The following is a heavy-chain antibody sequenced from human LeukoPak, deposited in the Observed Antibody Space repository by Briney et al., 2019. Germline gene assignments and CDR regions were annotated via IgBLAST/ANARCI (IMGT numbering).Heavy chain of an antibody. CDR1: GGSISSSSYY. Sequence: SETLSLTCTVSGGSISSSSYYWGWIRQPPGKGLEWIGSMSYSGNTYYNPSLKSRVTISVDTSKNQFSLKLSSVTAADTAVYYCARRKGSYSYYYYYMDVWGEGTTVTVSS. CDR3: ARRKGSYSYYYYYMDV. D-gene: IGHD3-10*01. V-gene: IGHV4-39*01. J-gene: IGHJ6*03. CDR2: MSYSGNT.